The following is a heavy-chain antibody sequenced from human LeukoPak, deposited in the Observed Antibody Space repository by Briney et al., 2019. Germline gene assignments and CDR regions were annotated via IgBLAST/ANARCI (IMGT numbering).Heavy chain of an antibody. Sequence: GASVKVSCKASGYTFTSYAMHWVRQAPGQRLEWMGWINAGNGNTKYSQKFQGRVTITRDTSASTAYMELSSLRSEDTAVHYCARGCHDSSGYYWDYFDYWGQGTLVTVSS. CDR1: GYTFTSYA. CDR3: ARGCHDSSGYYWDYFDY. J-gene: IGHJ4*02. V-gene: IGHV1-3*01. D-gene: IGHD3-22*01. CDR2: INAGNGNT.